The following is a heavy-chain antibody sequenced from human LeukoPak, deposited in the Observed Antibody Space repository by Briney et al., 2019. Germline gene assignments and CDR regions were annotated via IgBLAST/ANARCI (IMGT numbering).Heavy chain of an antibody. J-gene: IGHJ4*02. CDR1: GGSFSGDF. V-gene: IGHV4-34*01. Sequence: SETLSLTCAVYGGSFSGDFWSWIRQSPGKGLEWIGGINHGGSTTYNPSLKSRVTISVDTSKNQFSLKLSSVTAADTAVYYCARAIPTYYYDSSGYCHFDYWGQGTLVTVSS. CDR3: ARAIPTYYYDSSGYCHFDY. D-gene: IGHD3-22*01. CDR2: INHGGST.